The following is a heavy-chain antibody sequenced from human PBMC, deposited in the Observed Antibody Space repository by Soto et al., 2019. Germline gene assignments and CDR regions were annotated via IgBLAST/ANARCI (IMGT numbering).Heavy chain of an antibody. D-gene: IGHD3-3*01. Sequence: SETLSLTCTVSGGSVSSGSYYWSWIRQPPGKGLEWIGYIYYSGSTNYNPSLKSRVTISVDTSKNQFSLKLSSVTAANTAVYYCASYYDFWSGYYMAFDIWGQGTMVTVSS. CDR1: GGSVSSGSYY. J-gene: IGHJ3*02. CDR2: IYYSGST. V-gene: IGHV4-61*01. CDR3: ASYYDFWSGYYMAFDI.